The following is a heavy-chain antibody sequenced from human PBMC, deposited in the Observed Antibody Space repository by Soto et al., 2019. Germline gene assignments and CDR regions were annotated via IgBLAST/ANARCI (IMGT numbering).Heavy chain of an antibody. D-gene: IGHD5-18*01. J-gene: IGHJ4*02. Sequence: SETLSLTCTVSGGSISSGDYYWSWIRQPPGKGLEWIGYIYYSGSTYYNPSLKSRVTISVDTSKNQFPLKLSSVTAADTAVYYCARGRGYSYGQTFDYWGLGTLVTVSS. CDR2: IYYSGST. V-gene: IGHV4-30-4*01. CDR3: ARGRGYSYGQTFDY. CDR1: GGSISSGDYY.